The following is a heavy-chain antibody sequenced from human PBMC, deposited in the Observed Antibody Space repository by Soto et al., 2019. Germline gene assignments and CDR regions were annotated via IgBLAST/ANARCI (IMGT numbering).Heavy chain of an antibody. CDR3: AKGAYGSGSYDC. CDR1: GFTFSNFA. V-gene: IGHV3-23*01. CDR2: ISSSGDST. Sequence: ELQLLESGGGLVQPGGSLRLSCAASGFTFSNFAMTWVRQGPGKGLEWVSHISSSGDSTSYAGSVKGRFTISRDNSKNTVYLQMNSLRPEDTAIYYCAKGAYGSGSYDCWGQGTLVTVSS. J-gene: IGHJ4*02. D-gene: IGHD3-10*01.